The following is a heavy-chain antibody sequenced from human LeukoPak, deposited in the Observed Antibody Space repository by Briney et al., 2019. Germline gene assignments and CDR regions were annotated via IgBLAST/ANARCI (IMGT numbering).Heavy chain of an antibody. CDR1: GGSFSGYY. CDR3: ARHRKEQWLVLYFYFDY. V-gene: IGHV4-34*01. CDR2: INHSGST. Sequence: SETLSLTCAVYGGSFSGYYWSWIRQPPGKGLEWIGEINHSGSTNYNPSLKSRVTISVDTSKNQFSLKLGSVTAADTAVYYCARHRKEQWLVLYFYFDYWGQGTLVTVSS. D-gene: IGHD6-19*01. J-gene: IGHJ4*02.